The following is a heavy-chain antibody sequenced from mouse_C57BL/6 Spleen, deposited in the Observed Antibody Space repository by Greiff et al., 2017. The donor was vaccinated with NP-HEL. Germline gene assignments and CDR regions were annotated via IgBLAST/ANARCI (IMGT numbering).Heavy chain of an antibody. Sequence: QVQLKESGAELVKPGASVKISCKASGYAFSSYWMNWVKQRPGKGLEWIVQIYPGDGDTNYNGKFKGKATLTADKSSSTAYMQLSSLTSEDSAVYFCARDDGFAYWGQGTLVTVSA. CDR2: IYPGDGDT. CDR3: ARDDGFAY. J-gene: IGHJ3*01. V-gene: IGHV1-80*01. D-gene: IGHD2-3*01. CDR1: GYAFSSYW.